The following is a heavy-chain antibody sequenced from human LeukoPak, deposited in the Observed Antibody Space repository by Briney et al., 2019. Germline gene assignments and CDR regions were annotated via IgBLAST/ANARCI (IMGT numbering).Heavy chain of an antibody. CDR1: GFTFSNYA. CDR2: IGGGGGDT. Sequence: GGSLRLSCAASGFTFSNYALSWVRQAPGKGLEWVSVIGGGGGDTFYADSVKGRFTISRDNSKNTLYLQMNSLGAEDTAIYYCAKGPTIGVAGTDYWGQGTLVTVSS. J-gene: IGHJ4*02. V-gene: IGHV3-23*01. D-gene: IGHD6-19*01. CDR3: AKGPTIGVAGTDY.